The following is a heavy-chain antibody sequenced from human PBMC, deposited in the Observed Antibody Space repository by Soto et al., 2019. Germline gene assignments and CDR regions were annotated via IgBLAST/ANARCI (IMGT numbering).Heavy chain of an antibody. V-gene: IGHV1-3*01. Sequence: ASVKVSCKASGYTFTSYAMHWVRQAPGQRLEWMGWINAGNGNTKYSQKFQGRVTITRDTSASTAYMELSSLRSEDTAVYYCARDLGAQEYYYYYGMDVWGQGTTVTVSS. CDR1: GYTFTSYA. CDR2: INAGNGNT. CDR3: ARDLGAQEYYYYYGMDV. D-gene: IGHD1-26*01. J-gene: IGHJ6*02.